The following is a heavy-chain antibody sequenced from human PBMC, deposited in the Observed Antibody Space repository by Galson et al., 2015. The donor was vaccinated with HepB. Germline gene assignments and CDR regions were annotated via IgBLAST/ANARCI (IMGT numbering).Heavy chain of an antibody. D-gene: IGHD3-9*01. Sequence: SLRLSCAASGFTFSHYGMHWVRQAPGKGLEWVTVVSYDGNLDHYAESVKGRFTISRDNSRNTLYLQMNSLRAEDTALYFCAKGYDSTGYYSFAYWGQGTLVTVSA. V-gene: IGHV3-30*18. CDR3: AKGYDSTGYYSFAY. CDR1: GFTFSHYG. CDR2: VSYDGNLD. J-gene: IGHJ4*02.